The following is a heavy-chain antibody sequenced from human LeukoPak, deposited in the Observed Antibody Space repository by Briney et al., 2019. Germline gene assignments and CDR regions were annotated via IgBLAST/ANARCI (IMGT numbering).Heavy chain of an antibody. D-gene: IGHD6-13*01. J-gene: IGHJ1*01. Sequence: PSETLSLTCTVSGGCIRGYYWSWIRQPPGKGLEWIAYINYSGSTNYNPSLKSRVAISVDTSKNQFSLKLSSVTAADTAVYYCASYSSSLEYFHPWGQGTLVTVSS. CDR1: GGCIRGYY. V-gene: IGHV4-59*01. CDR3: ASYSSSLEYFHP. CDR2: INYSGST.